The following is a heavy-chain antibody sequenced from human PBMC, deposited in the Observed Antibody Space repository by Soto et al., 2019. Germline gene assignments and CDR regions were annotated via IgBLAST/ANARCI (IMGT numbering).Heavy chain of an antibody. CDR1: GGTFSSYA. D-gene: IGHD3-22*01. J-gene: IGHJ4*02. CDR2: IIPIFGTA. CDR3: ASPYYYDSSGSTHPQFDY. V-gene: IGHV1-69*12. Sequence: QVQLVQSGAEVKKPGSSVKVSCKASGGTFSSYAISWVRQAPGQGLEWMGGIIPIFGTANYAQKFQGRVTITADESTSTAYTELSSLRSEDTAVYYCASPYYYDSSGSTHPQFDYWGQGTLVTVSS.